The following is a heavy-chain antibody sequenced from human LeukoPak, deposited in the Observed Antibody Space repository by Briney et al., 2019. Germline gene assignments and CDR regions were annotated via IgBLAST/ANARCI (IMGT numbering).Heavy chain of an antibody. J-gene: IGHJ4*02. V-gene: IGHV4-59*01. D-gene: IGHD3-16*02. CDR3: AREGGSYRIDY. CDR1: GGSISSYY. CDR2: IYYSGST. Sequence: PSETLSLTCTVSGGSISSYYWSWIRQPPGKGLEWIGYIYYSGSTNYNPSLKSRVTISVDTSNNQFSLKLSSVTAADTAVYYRAREGGSYRIDYWGQGTLVTVSS.